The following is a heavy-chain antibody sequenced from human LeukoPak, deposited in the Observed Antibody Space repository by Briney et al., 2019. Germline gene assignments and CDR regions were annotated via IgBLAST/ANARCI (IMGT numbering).Heavy chain of an antibody. J-gene: IGHJ6*03. Sequence: SVKVSCKASGFTFTSSAVQWVRQARGQRLEWIGWIVVGSGNTNYAQKFQERVTITRDMSTSTAYMELSSLRSEDTAVYYCAADTAAGHYYYYYYMDVWGKGTTVTVSS. CDR1: GFTFTSSA. V-gene: IGHV1-58*01. D-gene: IGHD6-13*01. CDR3: AADTAAGHYYYYYYMDV. CDR2: IVVGSGNT.